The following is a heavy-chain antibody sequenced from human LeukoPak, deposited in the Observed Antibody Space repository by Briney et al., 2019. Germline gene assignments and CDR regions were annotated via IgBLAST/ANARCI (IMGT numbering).Heavy chain of an antibody. CDR3: ARGWFGEFPY. Sequence: SETLSLTCTVSGGSISSYYWSWIRQPPGKGLEWIGEINHSGSTNYNPSLKSRVTISVDTSKNQFPLKLSSVTAADTAVYYCARGWFGEFPYWGQGTLVTVSS. V-gene: IGHV4-34*01. CDR1: GGSISSYY. D-gene: IGHD3-10*01. J-gene: IGHJ4*02. CDR2: INHSGST.